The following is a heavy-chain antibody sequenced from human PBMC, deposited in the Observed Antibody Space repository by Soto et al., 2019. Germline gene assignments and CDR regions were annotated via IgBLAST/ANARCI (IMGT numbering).Heavy chain of an antibody. CDR2: IFHTGTT. CDR1: GGSVSSGNYY. CDR3: TRAPVSESYCFDF. D-gene: IGHD1-26*01. V-gene: IGHV4-61*01. J-gene: IGHJ4*02. Sequence: SETLSLTCTVSGGSVSSGNYYWSWIRQPPGKGLEWIGYIFHTGTTSYNPSLKSRVTISLDTSMNQFSLKLSSVTPADTAVYYCTRAPVSESYCFDFWGQGTPVTVSS.